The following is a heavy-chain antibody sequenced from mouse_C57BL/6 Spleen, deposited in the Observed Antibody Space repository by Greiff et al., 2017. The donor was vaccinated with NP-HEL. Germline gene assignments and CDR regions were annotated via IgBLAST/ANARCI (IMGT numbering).Heavy chain of an antibody. CDR3: ARERNYGSMDY. D-gene: IGHD1-1*01. CDR1: GFTFSDYY. V-gene: IGHV5-16*01. J-gene: IGHJ4*01. Sequence: EVKVVESEGGLVQPGSSMKLSCTASGFTFSDYYMAWVRQVPEKGLEWVANINYDGSSTYYLDSLKSRFIISRDNAKNILYLQMSSLKSEDTATYYCARERNYGSMDYWGQGTSVTVSS. CDR2: INYDGSST.